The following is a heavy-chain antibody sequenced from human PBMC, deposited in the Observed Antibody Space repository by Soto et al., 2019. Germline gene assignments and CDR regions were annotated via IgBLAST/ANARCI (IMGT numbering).Heavy chain of an antibody. V-gene: IGHV4-30-4*01. CDR1: GASTTTGGYY. CDR2: IYNSGNS. D-gene: IGHD2-21*01. CDR3: ASGLSGDKVDQ. Sequence: PSETLSLTCNVSGASTTTGGYYWSWIRQHPGKGLEWIGYIYNSGNSYYNSSLKSRATISLDTSKSQFSLNLNSVTAADTAVYYCASGLSGDKVDQWGQGTLVTVSS. J-gene: IGHJ4*02.